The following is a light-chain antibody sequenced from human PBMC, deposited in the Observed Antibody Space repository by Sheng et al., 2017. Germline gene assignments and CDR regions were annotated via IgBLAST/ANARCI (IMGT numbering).Light chain of an antibody. Sequence: EIVLTQSPGTLSLSPGERATLSCRASQSVSSSYLAWYQQKPGQAPRLLIYGASSRATGIPDRFSGSGSGTDFTLTISRLEPEDFAVYYCQQYGSSPYTFGQGTKLKI. CDR3: QQYGSSPYT. J-gene: IGKJ2*01. V-gene: IGKV3-20*01. CDR2: GAS. CDR1: QSVSSSY.